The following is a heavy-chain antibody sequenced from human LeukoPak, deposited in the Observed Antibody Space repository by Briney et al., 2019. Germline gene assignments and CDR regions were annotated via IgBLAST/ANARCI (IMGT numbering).Heavy chain of an antibody. J-gene: IGHJ3*02. CDR2: IYNDGST. Sequence: GGSLRLSCAASGFTFSSYGMHWVRQAPGKGLEWVSLIYNDGSTYYADSMKGRFTISRDNSKNTLYLQVNSLRAEDTAMYYCARNILLAFDIWGQGTMVTVSS. CDR1: GFTFSSYG. D-gene: IGHD3-3*01. CDR3: ARNILLAFDI. V-gene: IGHV3-53*01.